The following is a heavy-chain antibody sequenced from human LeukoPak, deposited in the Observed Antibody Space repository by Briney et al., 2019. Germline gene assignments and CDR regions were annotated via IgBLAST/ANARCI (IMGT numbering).Heavy chain of an antibody. CDR2: MNPNSGNT. D-gene: IGHD6-13*01. V-gene: IGHV1-8*01. CDR1: GYTFTSYD. Sequence: ASVKVSCTASGYTFTSYDINWVRQATGQGLEWMGWMNPNSGNTGYAQKFQGRVTMTRNTSISTAYMELSSLRSEDTAVYYCARSRSLHAAAGIGLGYWGQGTLVTVSS. CDR3: ARSRSLHAAAGIGLGY. J-gene: IGHJ4*02.